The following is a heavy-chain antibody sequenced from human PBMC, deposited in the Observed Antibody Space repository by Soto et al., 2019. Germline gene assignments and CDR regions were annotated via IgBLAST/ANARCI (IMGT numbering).Heavy chain of an antibody. CDR1: GFSFSYYG. J-gene: IGHJ6*03. Sequence: EVQLVESGGGLVQPGGSLRLSCAASGFSFSYYGMNWVRQAPGKGLEWVSYISTSSSNIYYADSGKGRFSISRDNAKNSLSPQTNSLRAADTAVYYCARETSTGNYYMDVWGKGTTVTASS. V-gene: IGHV3-48*01. CDR3: ARETSTGNYYMDV. D-gene: IGHD2-2*01. CDR2: ISTSSSNI.